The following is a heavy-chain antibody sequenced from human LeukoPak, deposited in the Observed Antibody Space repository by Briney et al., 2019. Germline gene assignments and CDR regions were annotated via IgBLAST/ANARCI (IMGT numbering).Heavy chain of an antibody. CDR2: ICYDGSNK. CDR3: ARGYIAAAGYFDY. CDR1: GFTFSSYG. J-gene: IGHJ4*02. V-gene: IGHV3-33*01. Sequence: GGSLTLSCAASGFTFSSYGMHGVRQAAGKGLGWVAVICYDGSNKYYADSVKGRFTISRDNSKNTLYLQMNSLRAEDTAVYYCARGYIAAAGYFDYWGQGTLVTVSS. D-gene: IGHD6-13*01.